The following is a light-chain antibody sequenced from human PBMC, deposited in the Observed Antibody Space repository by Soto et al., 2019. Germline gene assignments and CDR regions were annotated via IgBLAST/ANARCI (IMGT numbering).Light chain of an antibody. V-gene: IGLV2-14*01. CDR1: SNDVGGHNS. J-gene: IGLJ2*01. Sequence: QSALTQPASVSGSPGRSITISCTGTSNDVGGHNSVCWYQQHPGKVPKLLIYEVTNRPSGISYRFSGSKSGNTASLTISGLQAEDEADYYCSSXXTGXXXVFGGGTXLT. CDR3: SSXXTGXXXV. CDR2: EVT.